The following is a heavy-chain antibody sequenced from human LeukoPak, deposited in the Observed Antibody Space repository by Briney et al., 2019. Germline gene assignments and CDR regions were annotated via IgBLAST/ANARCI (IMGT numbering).Heavy chain of an antibody. CDR2: TDGSNK. Sequence: GGSLRLSCAVSGFTFTIYAVHWVRQAPGKGLEWVAVTDGSNKYYADSVKGRFTISSDNSKNTLYLQMNSLRGEDTAGYYCAKDLIAGPPDYFDYWGQGTLVTVSS. J-gene: IGHJ4*02. CDR3: AKDLIAGPPDYFDY. D-gene: IGHD1-14*01. CDR1: GFTFTIYA. V-gene: IGHV3-30-3*01.